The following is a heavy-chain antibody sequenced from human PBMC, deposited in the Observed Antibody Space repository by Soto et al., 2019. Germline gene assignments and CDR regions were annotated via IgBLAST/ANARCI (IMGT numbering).Heavy chain of an antibody. D-gene: IGHD3-22*01. Sequence: EVQLVESGGDLVQPGKSLRLFCAASGFAFADFAMHWVRQAPGKGLEWISGISWNSAIIGYADSVKGRFTISRDNAKNSLYLQMTSLRAEDTALYYCAKDISYYDSSGYLDYWGQGVVVTVSA. V-gene: IGHV3-9*01. J-gene: IGHJ4*02. CDR1: GFAFADFA. CDR2: ISWNSAII. CDR3: AKDISYYDSSGYLDY.